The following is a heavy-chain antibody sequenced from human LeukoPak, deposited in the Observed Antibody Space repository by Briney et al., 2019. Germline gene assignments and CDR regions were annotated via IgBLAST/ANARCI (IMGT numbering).Heavy chain of an antibody. CDR1: GFTVSSIY. D-gene: IGHD3-10*01. V-gene: IGHV3-66*01. J-gene: IGHJ4*02. Sequence: GGSLRLSCAASGFTVSSIYMSWVRQAPGKGLEWVSIIYSGGSAYYADSVKGRFTISRDNSKNTLYLQMNSLRAEDTAVYYCARCGSGTYFDYWGQGTLVTVSS. CDR2: IYSGGSA. CDR3: ARCGSGTYFDY.